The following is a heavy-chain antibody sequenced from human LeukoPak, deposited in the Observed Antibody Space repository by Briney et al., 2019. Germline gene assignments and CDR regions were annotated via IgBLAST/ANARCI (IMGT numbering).Heavy chain of an antibody. CDR1: GGSFSSYY. D-gene: IGHD3-16*01. J-gene: IGHJ3*02. CDR3: ARGGALWGTVTDAFDI. Sequence: SETLSLTCAVYGGSFSSYYWSWIRQPPGKGLEWIGEINHSGSTNYNPSLKSRVTISVDTSKKQFSLKMSYVTAADTAVYFCARGGALWGTVTDAFDIWGQGTMVTVSS. V-gene: IGHV4-34*01. CDR2: INHSGST.